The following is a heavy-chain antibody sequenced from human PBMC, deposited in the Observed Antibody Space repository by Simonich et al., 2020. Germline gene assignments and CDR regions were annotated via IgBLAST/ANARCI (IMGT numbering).Heavy chain of an antibody. V-gene: IGHV4-59*12. Sequence: QVQLQESGPGLVKPSETLSLTCTVSGGSISSYYWSWIRQPPGKGLEWIGYIYYSGSTNYNPPLKSRVTISVDTSKNQFSLKLSSVTAADTAVYYFARGGRYCSSTSCYYYYYYMDVWGKGTTVTVSS. CDR1: GGSISSYY. J-gene: IGHJ6*03. D-gene: IGHD2-2*01. CDR3: ARGGRYCSSTSCYYYYYYMDV. CDR2: IYYSGST.